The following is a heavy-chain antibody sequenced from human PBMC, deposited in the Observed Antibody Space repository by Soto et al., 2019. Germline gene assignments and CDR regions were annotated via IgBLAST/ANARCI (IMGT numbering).Heavy chain of an antibody. V-gene: IGHV4-61*01. J-gene: IGHJ5*02. Sequence: SETLSLTCTVSGDSVTSGNYYWTWIRQPPGKGLEWVGHIYYSGSTNYSPSLMSRVTISADTSNNQFSLRVTSVTAADTAVYYCARRTPLYASESSRFDPWGQGALVTVSS. CDR1: GDSVTSGNYY. D-gene: IGHD3-10*01. CDR3: ARRTPLYASESSRFDP. CDR2: IYYSGST.